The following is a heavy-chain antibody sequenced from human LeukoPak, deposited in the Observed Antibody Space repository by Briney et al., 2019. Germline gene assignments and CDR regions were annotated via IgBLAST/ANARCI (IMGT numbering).Heavy chain of an antibody. J-gene: IGHJ4*02. CDR2: ISYDGSNK. D-gene: IGHD3-10*01. CDR1: GFTFSSYA. Sequence: GGSLRLSCAASGFTFSSYAMHWVRQAPGKGLEWVAVISYDGSNKYCADSVKGRFTISRDNSKNTLYLQMNSLRAEDTAVYYCARGFHFDYWGQGTLVTVSS. CDR3: ARGFHFDY. V-gene: IGHV3-30-3*01.